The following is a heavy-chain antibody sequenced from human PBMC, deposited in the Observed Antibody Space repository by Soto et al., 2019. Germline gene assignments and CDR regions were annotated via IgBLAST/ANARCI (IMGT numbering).Heavy chain of an antibody. D-gene: IGHD6-13*01. CDR3: ARDGIAAAGTSWFDP. CDR2: ISGGNGNT. J-gene: IGHJ5*02. V-gene: IGHV1-18*01. CDR1: GYTFTRYG. Sequence: ASVQVSCKASGYTFTRYGISWVRQAPGQRLEWMGWISGGNGNTNYTQKFQGRVTITTDTSASTAYMELSSLRSEDTAVYYCARDGIAAAGTSWFDPWGQGTLVTVSS.